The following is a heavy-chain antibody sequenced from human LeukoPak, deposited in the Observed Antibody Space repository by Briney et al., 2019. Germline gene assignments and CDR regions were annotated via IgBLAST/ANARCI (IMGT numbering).Heavy chain of an antibody. J-gene: IGHJ4*02. CDR1: GFTVSNNC. D-gene: IGHD3-3*01. CDR2: IYIGGST. V-gene: IGHV3-53*01. Sequence: GGSLRLSCAASGFTVSNNCMNWVRQAPGKGLEWVSVIYIGGSTYYADSVKGRFTISRDNSKNTLYLQMNSLRVEDTAVYYCAKTLVTLSEDYFDYWGQGTLVTVSS. CDR3: AKTLVTLSEDYFDY.